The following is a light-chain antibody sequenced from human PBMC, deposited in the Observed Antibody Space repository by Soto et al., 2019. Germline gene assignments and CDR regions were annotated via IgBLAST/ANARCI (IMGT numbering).Light chain of an antibody. V-gene: IGKV3-20*01. CDR3: QQYSSSPMYT. Sequence: EIVLTQSPGTLSLSPGERATLSCRASQSVSSSYLAWYQQKPGQAPRLLIYSASSRSTGIPDRFSGSGSGTDFSLTISRLEPADFAVYYCQQYSSSPMYTFGQGTKLEIK. CDR1: QSVSSSY. CDR2: SAS. J-gene: IGKJ2*01.